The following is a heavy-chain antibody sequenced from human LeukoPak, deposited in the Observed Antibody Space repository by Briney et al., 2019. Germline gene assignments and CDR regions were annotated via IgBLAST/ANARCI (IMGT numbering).Heavy chain of an antibody. D-gene: IGHD3-3*01. J-gene: IGHJ4*02. CDR1: GYTFTRYY. CDR3: SRRITIFAVVVENQYFDY. Sequence: ASVKLSCKASGYTFTRYYMHWVREAPGHGLEWMGWINPNSGGTNDAQTFQGRVTMTRATDISTASMDLSRLRSDDTAVYCCSRRITIFAVVVENQYFDYWGQGTLVTVSS. V-gene: IGHV1-2*02. CDR2: INPNSGGT.